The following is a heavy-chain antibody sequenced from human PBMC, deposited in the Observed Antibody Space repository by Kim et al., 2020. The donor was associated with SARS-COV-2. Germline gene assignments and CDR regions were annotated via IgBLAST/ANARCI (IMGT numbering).Heavy chain of an antibody. D-gene: IGHD3-9*01. V-gene: IGHV4-30-2*04. J-gene: IGHJ3*02. CDR3: ARAILTGGDDAFDI. Sequence: NPSLKSRATISVDTSKIQFSLKLGSVTAADTAVYYCARAILTGGDDAFDIWGQGTMVTVSS.